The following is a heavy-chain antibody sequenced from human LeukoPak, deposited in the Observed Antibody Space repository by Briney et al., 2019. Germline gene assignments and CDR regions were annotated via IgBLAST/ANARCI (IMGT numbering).Heavy chain of an antibody. CDR1: GGSISSGDYY. CDR3: ARVGIAIFGVEIDY. CDR2: IYYSGST. Sequence: PSETLSLTCTVSGGSISSGDYYWSWIRQPPGKGLEWIGYIYYSGSTYYNPSLKSRVTISVDTSKNQFSLKLSSVTAADTAVYYCARVGIAIFGVEIDYWGQGTLVTVSS. J-gene: IGHJ4*02. V-gene: IGHV4-30-4*08. D-gene: IGHD3-3*01.